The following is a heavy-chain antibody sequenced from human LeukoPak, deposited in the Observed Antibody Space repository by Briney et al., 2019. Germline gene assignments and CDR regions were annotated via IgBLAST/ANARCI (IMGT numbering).Heavy chain of an antibody. V-gene: IGHV3-23*01. Sequence: GGSLRLSCAASGFTFSSYAMSWVRQAPGKGLEWVSAISGSGGSTYYADSVKGRFTISRDNSKNTLYLQMNSLRAEDTAVYYCAKMVSSSSPSDYYYGMDVWGQGTTVTVSS. J-gene: IGHJ6*02. CDR1: GFTFSSYA. D-gene: IGHD6-6*01. CDR2: ISGSGGST. CDR3: AKMVSSSSPSDYYYGMDV.